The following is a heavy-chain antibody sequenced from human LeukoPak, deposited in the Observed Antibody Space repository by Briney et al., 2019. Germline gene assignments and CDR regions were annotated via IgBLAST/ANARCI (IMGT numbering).Heavy chain of an antibody. J-gene: IGHJ4*02. V-gene: IGHV3-23*01. D-gene: IGHD1-26*01. CDR3: AXVGXVXXGYRGNFDY. Sequence: GGSLRLSCAASGFTFSSYAMSWVRRAPGKGLEWVSGISASGGSTYNADSVKDRFTISRDNSKNMLYLQMNSLRAEDTAIYYCAXVGXVXXGYRGNFDYWGQGALVTVSS. CDR2: ISASGGST. CDR1: GFTFSSYA.